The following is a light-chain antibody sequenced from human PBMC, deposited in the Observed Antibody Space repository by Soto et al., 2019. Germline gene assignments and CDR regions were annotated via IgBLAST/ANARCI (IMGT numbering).Light chain of an antibody. Sequence: EIVLTQSPATLSLSPGERATLSCRASQSVSSYLAWYQQKPGQSPRLLIYDASNRATRIPARFSGSGSGTVFTLTISSLEPEDFAVYYCQQRSNWPLTFGGGTRVEIK. V-gene: IGKV3-11*01. J-gene: IGKJ4*01. CDR2: DAS. CDR3: QQRSNWPLT. CDR1: QSVSSY.